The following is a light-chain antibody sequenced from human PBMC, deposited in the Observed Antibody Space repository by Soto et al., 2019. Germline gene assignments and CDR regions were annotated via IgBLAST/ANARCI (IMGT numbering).Light chain of an antibody. V-gene: IGLV1-36*01. CDR1: SSNIGNNA. CDR2: SDD. J-gene: IGLJ2*01. Sequence: QSVLTQPPSVSEAPRQRVTISCSGSSSNIGNNAVNWYQQLPGKAPKLLIYSDDLLPSGVSDRFSGSKSGTSASLAISGLQSEDEANYDCAAWDESLNGPVFGGGTKLTGL. CDR3: AAWDESLNGPV.